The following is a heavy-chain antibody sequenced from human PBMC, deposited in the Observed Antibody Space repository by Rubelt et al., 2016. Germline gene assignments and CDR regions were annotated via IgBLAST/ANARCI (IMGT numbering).Heavy chain of an antibody. Sequence: QVQLVQSGAEVKKPGSSVKVSCKASGGTFSSYAISWVRQAPGQGLEWMGWINPKSGGTNYEQKFQGRVTMTRDTSISTAYMELNTLRSDDTAVYYCAREAVAAGRGYFDYWGQGTLVTVSS. V-gene: IGHV1-2*02. J-gene: IGHJ4*02. CDR1: GGTFSSYA. CDR2: INPKSGGT. D-gene: IGHD6-13*01. CDR3: AREAVAAGRGYFDY.